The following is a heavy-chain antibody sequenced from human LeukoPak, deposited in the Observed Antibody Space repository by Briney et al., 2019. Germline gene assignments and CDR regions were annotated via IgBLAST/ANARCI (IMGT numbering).Heavy chain of an antibody. CDR3: ARVDGAMGSLDY. Sequence: GGSLRLSCAASGFTFSTSAMHCVRQAPGKGLEGVAVIWYDGSNKNYVDSVKGRFTISRDNAKNTLYLQMNSLRAEDTAVYYCARVDGAMGSLDYWGQGMLVTVSS. CDR2: IWYDGSNK. V-gene: IGHV3-33*01. J-gene: IGHJ4*02. D-gene: IGHD5-18*01. CDR1: GFTFSTSA.